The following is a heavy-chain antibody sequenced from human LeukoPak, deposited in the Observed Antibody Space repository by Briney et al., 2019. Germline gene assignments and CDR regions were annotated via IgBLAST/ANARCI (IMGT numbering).Heavy chain of an antibody. CDR3: ARVKQLWLRSYYYYYMDV. CDR1: GHTFTSYG. Sequence: GASVKVSCKASGHTFTSYGISWVRQAPGQGLEWMGWISAYNGNTNYAQKLQGRVTMTTDTSTSTAYMELRSLRSDDTAVYYCARVKQLWLRSYYYYYMDVWGKGTTVTVSS. J-gene: IGHJ6*03. V-gene: IGHV1-18*01. D-gene: IGHD5-18*01. CDR2: ISAYNGNT.